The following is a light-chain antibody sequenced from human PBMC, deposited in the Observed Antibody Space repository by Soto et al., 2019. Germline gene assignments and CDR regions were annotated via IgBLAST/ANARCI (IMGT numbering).Light chain of an antibody. CDR2: GNS. J-gene: IGLJ1*01. Sequence: QPVLTQPPSVSGAPGQRVTISCTGSSSNIGTGYNIHWYQQVPGTAPKLLIYGNSNRPSGVPDRFSGSKSGTSVSLAITGLQAEDEADYYCQSYDSSLSGGVFGTGTKLTVL. V-gene: IGLV1-40*01. CDR1: SSNIGTGYN. CDR3: QSYDSSLSGGV.